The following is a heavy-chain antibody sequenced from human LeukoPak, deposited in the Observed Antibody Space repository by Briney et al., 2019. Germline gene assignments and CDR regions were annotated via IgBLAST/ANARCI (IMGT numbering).Heavy chain of an antibody. D-gene: IGHD6-6*01. Sequence: PGRSLRLSCTASGFTFKDYAMYWVRQAPGKGLEWVSGISWNSGTTDYADSVKGRFTVSRDNAKNTLYLQVNNLRAEDTAVYYCARGPNSNWSGLDFWGQGTLLTVSS. CDR1: GFTFKDYA. CDR2: ISWNSGTT. V-gene: IGHV3-9*01. J-gene: IGHJ4*02. CDR3: ARGPNSNWSGLDF.